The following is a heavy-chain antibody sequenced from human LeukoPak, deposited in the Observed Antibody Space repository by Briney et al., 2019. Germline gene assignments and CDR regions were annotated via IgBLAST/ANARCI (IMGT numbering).Heavy chain of an antibody. D-gene: IGHD5-18*01. CDR1: GYTFTSYY. CDR3: ARLSYSYGPIDY. J-gene: IGHJ4*02. V-gene: IGHV1-46*01. Sequence: ASVKVSCKASGYTFTSYYMHWVRQAPGQGLEWMGIINPSGETTTYAQNFQGRVTLTRDTSTSAVYMKLSSLKSEDTAVYYCARLSYSYGPIDYWGQGTLVTVSS. CDR2: INPSGETT.